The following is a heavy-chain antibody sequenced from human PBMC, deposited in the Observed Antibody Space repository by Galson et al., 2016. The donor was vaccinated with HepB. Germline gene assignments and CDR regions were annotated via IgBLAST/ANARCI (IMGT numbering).Heavy chain of an antibody. CDR2: IYWDNDQ. D-gene: IGHD4-23*01. J-gene: IGHJ4*02. V-gene: IGHV2-5*02. Sequence: PALVKPTQTLTLACNFSGFSINTNGVGVGWVRQTPGQALEWLALIYWDNDQRYSPSLRSRLTITKDIRKKQVVLTMTNMDPVDTATHYCTRLTWRGRDSRGNLFLFDYWGQGTRVTVSS. CDR3: TRLTWRGRDSRGNLFLFDY. CDR1: GFSINTNGVG.